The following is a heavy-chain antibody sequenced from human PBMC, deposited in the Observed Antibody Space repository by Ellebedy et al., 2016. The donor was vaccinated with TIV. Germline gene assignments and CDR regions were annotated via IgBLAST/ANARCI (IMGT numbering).Heavy chain of an antibody. CDR3: ATSRSLHNWFDP. Sequence: SETLSLTCTVSGGSISSYYWTWIRQPPGKGLEWIGYRSNGGSTNYNPSLKSRVTISLDASRNQFSLKVIPVTAADPAVYYCATSRSLHNWFDPWGQGTLVTVSS. D-gene: IGHD2-15*01. CDR2: RSNGGST. V-gene: IGHV4-59*01. CDR1: GGSISSYY. J-gene: IGHJ5*02.